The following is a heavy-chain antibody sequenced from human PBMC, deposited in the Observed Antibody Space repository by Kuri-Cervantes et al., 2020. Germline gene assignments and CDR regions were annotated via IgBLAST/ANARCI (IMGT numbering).Heavy chain of an antibody. Sequence: GESLKISCQASRYRFTTYWIGWVRQKPGKGLEWVGFIYPGNSDTRYSPSFQGQVTISADKSFSTAYLQWRSLRASDTAMYYCARLADYYGSGSYFGWFDPWGQGTLVTVSS. CDR1: RYRFTTYW. V-gene: IGHV5-51*01. CDR2: IYPGNSDT. CDR3: ARLADYYGSGSYFGWFDP. D-gene: IGHD3-10*01. J-gene: IGHJ5*02.